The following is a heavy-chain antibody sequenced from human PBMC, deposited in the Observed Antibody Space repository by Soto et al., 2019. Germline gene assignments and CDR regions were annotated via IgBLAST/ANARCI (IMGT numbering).Heavy chain of an antibody. CDR1: GFSLSTSGMC. Sequence: SGPTLVNPTQTLTLTCTFSGFSLSTSGMCVSWIRQPPGKALEWLALIDWDDDKYYSTSLKTRLTISKDTSKNQVVLTMTNMDPVDTATYYCARTLAVAGEYYYYYGMDVWGQGTTVTV. CDR3: ARTLAVAGEYYYYYGMDV. V-gene: IGHV2-70*01. J-gene: IGHJ6*02. CDR2: IDWDDDK. D-gene: IGHD6-19*01.